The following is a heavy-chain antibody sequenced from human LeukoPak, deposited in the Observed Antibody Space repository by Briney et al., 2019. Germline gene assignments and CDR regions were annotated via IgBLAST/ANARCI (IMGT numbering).Heavy chain of an antibody. V-gene: IGHV4-34*01. CDR3: ARAPSYYGSGSRFDP. D-gene: IGHD3-10*01. Sequence: SETLSLTCAVYGGSFSGYYWSWIRQPPGKGLEWIGEINHSGSTNYNPSLKSRVTISVDTSKNQFSLKLSSVTAADTAVYYCARAPSYYGSGSRFDPWGQGTLVTVSS. CDR2: INHSGST. J-gene: IGHJ5*02. CDR1: GGSFSGYY.